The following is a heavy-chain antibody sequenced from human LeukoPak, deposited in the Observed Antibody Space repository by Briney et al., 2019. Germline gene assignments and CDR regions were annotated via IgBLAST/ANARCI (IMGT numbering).Heavy chain of an antibody. CDR1: GFTFDDHG. V-gene: IGHV3-20*04. D-gene: IGHD3-3*01. CDR3: ARDHAHYDFWSGRILSPLDY. CDR2: INWNGGST. J-gene: IGHJ4*02. Sequence: GGSLRLSCAASGFTFDDHGMSWVRQAPGKGLEWVSGINWNGGSTGYADSVKGRFTISRDNAKNSLYLQMNSLRAEDTALYYCARDHAHYDFWSGRILSPLDYWGQGTLVTVSS.